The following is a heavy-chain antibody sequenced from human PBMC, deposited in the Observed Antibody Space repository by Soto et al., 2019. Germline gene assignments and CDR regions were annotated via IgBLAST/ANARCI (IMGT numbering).Heavy chain of an antibody. Sequence: EAQLVASGGGLVQPGGSLRLSCAASGFTFSGYWMHWVRQAPERGLVWVSRINGAGTTTHYADSVKGRFTISIDNAKNTLYLQMNTLRAEDTAVNTCVRSREGYKLAADYWGQGNLVTVSS. CDR3: VRSREGYKLAADY. D-gene: IGHD2-2*01. V-gene: IGHV3-74*01. CDR1: GFTFSGYW. CDR2: INGAGTTT. J-gene: IGHJ4*02.